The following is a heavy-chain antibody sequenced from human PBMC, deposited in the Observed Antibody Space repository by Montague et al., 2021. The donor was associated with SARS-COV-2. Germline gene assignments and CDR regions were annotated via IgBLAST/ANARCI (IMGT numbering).Heavy chain of an antibody. J-gene: IGHJ3*02. Sequence: SLRLSCAASGFTFRSYCMHWVRQAPGKGLVWVSRINRDGSSTTYADSVKGRFAISRDNSKNTLYLQMNSLRAEDTAVYYCARAPRRHYYDSTGFDAFDIWGQGTMVTVSS. D-gene: IGHD3-22*01. CDR2: INRDGSST. CDR3: ARAPRRHYYDSTGFDAFDI. CDR1: GFTFRSYC. V-gene: IGHV3-74*01.